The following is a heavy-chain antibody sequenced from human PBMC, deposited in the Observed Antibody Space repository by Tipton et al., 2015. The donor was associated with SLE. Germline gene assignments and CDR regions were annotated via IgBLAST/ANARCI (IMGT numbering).Heavy chain of an antibody. CDR3: SRDRSRYSSGDYFDY. CDR2: IRSKAYGGTT. Sequence: SLRLSCTGFGFTFGDYAMSWVRQAPGKGLEWVSFIRSKAYGGTTEYAASVKGRFTISRDDSKSIAYLQMNSLKTEDTAVYYCSRDRSRYSSGDYFDYWGQGTLVPVSS. CDR1: GFTFGDYA. D-gene: IGHD6-19*01. V-gene: IGHV3-49*04. J-gene: IGHJ4*02.